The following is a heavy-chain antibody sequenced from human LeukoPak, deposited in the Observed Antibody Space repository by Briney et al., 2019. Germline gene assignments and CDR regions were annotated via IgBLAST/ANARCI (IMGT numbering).Heavy chain of an antibody. Sequence: GGCMKLSCAASVFSFNSYRINWARQAPWKGLEWVASINHNGNVNYYVDSVKGRFTISRDNAKNSLYLQMSNLRAEDTAVYFCARGGGLDVWGQGATVTVSS. V-gene: IGHV3-7*03. CDR2: INHNGNVN. CDR1: VFSFNSYR. D-gene: IGHD3-16*01. CDR3: ARGGGLDV. J-gene: IGHJ6*02.